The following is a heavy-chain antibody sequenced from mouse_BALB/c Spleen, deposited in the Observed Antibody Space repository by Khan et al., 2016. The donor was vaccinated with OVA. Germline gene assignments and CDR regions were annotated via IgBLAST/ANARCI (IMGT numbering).Heavy chain of an antibody. CDR1: GFTFSSYG. CDR3: SRQPGYYGSRSYFDY. CDR2: ISSGGSYT. D-gene: IGHD1-1*01. J-gene: IGHJ2*01. Sequence: EVKLEESGGDSVKPGGSLKLSCAASGFTFSSYGMSWVRRTPDKRLEWVATISSGGSYTYYPDSVKGRFTISRDNAKNTLYLQMSSLKSEDTAMYYCSRQPGYYGSRSYFDYWGQGTTLTVSS. V-gene: IGHV5-6*02.